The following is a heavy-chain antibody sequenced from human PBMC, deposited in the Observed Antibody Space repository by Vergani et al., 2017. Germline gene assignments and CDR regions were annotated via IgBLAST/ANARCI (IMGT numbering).Heavy chain of an antibody. V-gene: IGHV4-38-2*02. Sequence: QVQLQESGPRLVKPSETLSLICSVSGYSISSGYFWGWIRQSPGKGLEWLGTIDRTGRTHLSPSLKSRLTISVDTTKNQFSLRLTSATAADTAVYFCARDRVDIVATTTYYYYYYGMDVWGQXP. CDR1: GYSISSGYF. CDR3: ARDRVDIVATTTYYYYYYGMDV. D-gene: IGHD5-12*01. CDR2: IDRTGRT. J-gene: IGHJ6*02.